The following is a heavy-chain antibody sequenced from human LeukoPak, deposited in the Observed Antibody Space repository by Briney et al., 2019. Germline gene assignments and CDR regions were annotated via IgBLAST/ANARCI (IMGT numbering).Heavy chain of an antibody. J-gene: IGHJ6*02. Sequence: SQTLSLTCAISGDSVSSNDAAWNWIRQSPSRGLEWLGRTFYRSKWYYDSAVSVKSRITINPDTSKNQFSLQLNSVTPEDTAVYYCARVLLPLYGMDVWGQGTTVTVSS. CDR3: ARVLLPLYGMDV. V-gene: IGHV6-1*01. D-gene: IGHD3-22*01. CDR1: GDSVSSNDAA. CDR2: TFYRSKWYY.